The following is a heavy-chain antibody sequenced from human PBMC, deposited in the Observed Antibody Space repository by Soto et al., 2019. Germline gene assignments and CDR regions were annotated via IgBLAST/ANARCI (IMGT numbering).Heavy chain of an antibody. V-gene: IGHV1-18*01. Sequence: QVQLVQSGAEVKKPGASVKVSCKASGYTFTSYGISWVRQAPGQGLEWMGWISAYNGNTNYAQKLQGRVTMTTDTSTSTAYVELRSLRSDDTAVYYCARVRLDFWSPYPPDYWGQGTLVTVSS. CDR1: GYTFTSYG. CDR3: ARVRLDFWSPYPPDY. CDR2: ISAYNGNT. D-gene: IGHD3-3*01. J-gene: IGHJ4*02.